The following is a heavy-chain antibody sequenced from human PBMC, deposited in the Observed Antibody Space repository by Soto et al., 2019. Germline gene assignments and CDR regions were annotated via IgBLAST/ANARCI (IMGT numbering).Heavy chain of an antibody. CDR1: GGTFRNYP. CDR3: ARGPFVVLHQLAS. Sequence: QVQLVQSGAEVKKPGSSVKVSCKASGGTFRNYPINWVRQAPGQGLEWMGSIFPLTDTPDYAQNFQARLTISADKATSTADLELSSLPQYGTAMGFYARGPFVVLHQLASWGQRTLVTVSS. CDR2: IFPLTDTP. V-gene: IGHV1-69*08. D-gene: IGHD2-2*01. J-gene: IGHJ5*02.